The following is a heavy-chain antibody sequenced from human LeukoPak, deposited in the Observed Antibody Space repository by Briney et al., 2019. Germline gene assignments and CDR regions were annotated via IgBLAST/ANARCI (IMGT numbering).Heavy chain of an antibody. CDR2: INPNSGGT. CDR3: ARGPLEYYYDSSGYYY. V-gene: IGHV1-2*06. CDR1: GYTFTGYY. Sequence: ASVKVSCKASGYTFTGYYMHWVRQAPGQGLEWMGRINPNSGGTNYAQKFQGRVTMTRDTSISTAYMELSRLRSDDTAVYYCARGPLEYYYDSSGYYYWGQGTLVTVSS. J-gene: IGHJ4*02. D-gene: IGHD3-22*01.